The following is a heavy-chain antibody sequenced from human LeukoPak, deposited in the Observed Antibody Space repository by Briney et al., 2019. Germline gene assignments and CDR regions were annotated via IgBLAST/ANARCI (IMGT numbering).Heavy chain of an antibody. D-gene: IGHD3-9*01. CDR1: GYTFTGYY. J-gene: IGHJ6*03. Sequence: SPKVSCEASGYTFTGYYIPWVRQSPGPGRGGRGWFNPNIGGTNYAQKFQRRVTMTRDTSISTAYMELSRLRSDDTAVYYCARDGVYDILTGYFAHGYYYYMDVWGKGTTVTVS. CDR3: ARDGVYDILTGYFAHGYYYYMDV. V-gene: IGHV1-2*02. CDR2: FNPNIGGT.